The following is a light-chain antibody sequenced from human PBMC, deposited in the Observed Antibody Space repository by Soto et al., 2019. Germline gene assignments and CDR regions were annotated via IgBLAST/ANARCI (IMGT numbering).Light chain of an antibody. Sequence: DIQLTQSPSSLSASVGDRVTITCQASPDLSNHLNWYQQKPGKAPNLLSYDASDLETGGPSRFGGGFSGTLFSFTIYSLQPGVIATYDCHNHDGVPLFGPGTKV. J-gene: IGKJ3*01. CDR3: HNHDGVPL. CDR1: PDLSNH. CDR2: DAS. V-gene: IGKV1-33*01.